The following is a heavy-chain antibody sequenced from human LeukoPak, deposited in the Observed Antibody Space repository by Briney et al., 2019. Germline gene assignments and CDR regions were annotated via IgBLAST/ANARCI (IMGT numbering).Heavy chain of an antibody. J-gene: IGHJ4*02. D-gene: IGHD1-26*01. CDR2: ISAHNGDT. CDR3: ARDLKRTVGATTASDY. V-gene: IGHV1-18*01. CDR1: GYTFTSYG. Sequence: ASVKVSCKASGYTFTSYGISWVRQPPGQGLEWMGWISAHNGDTNYAQKFQGRVSMTTDTSTSTGYMERRSLTSDDTAVYYCARDLKRTVGATTASDYWGQGTLVTVSS.